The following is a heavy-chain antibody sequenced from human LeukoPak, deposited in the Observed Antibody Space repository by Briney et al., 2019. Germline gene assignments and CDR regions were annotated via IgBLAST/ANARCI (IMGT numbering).Heavy chain of an antibody. CDR3: ARGHRGWELLFDGCYMDV. CDR2: ISGSGGST. D-gene: IGHD1-26*01. Sequence: GGSLRLSCAASGFTFSSYAMSWVRQAPGKGLEWVSAISGSGGSTYYADSVKGRFTISRDNSKNTLYLQMNSLRAEDTAVYYCARGHRGWELLFDGCYMDVWGKGTTVTVSS. V-gene: IGHV3-23*01. CDR1: GFTFSSYA. J-gene: IGHJ6*03.